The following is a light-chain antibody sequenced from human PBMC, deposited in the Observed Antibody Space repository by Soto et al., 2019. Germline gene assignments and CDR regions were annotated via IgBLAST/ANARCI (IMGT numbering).Light chain of an antibody. CDR1: QSVSSN. V-gene: IGKV3-15*01. CDR3: QQYNSWPKT. Sequence: EIVMTQSPATLSVSPGERATLSCRASQSVSSNLAWYQQKPGQAPRLLIYGASTRATGIPARFSGSGSGTEFTLTISSLQSEGFAVYYCQQYNSWPKTFGPGTKVDIK. J-gene: IGKJ3*01. CDR2: GAS.